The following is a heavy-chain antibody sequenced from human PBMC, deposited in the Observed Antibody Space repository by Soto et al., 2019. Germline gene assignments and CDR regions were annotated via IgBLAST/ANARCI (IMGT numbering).Heavy chain of an antibody. D-gene: IGHD6-13*01. CDR1: GFTFSDYY. J-gene: IGHJ4*02. Sequence: PGGSLRLSCAASGFTFSDYYMSWIRQAPGKGLEWVSYISSSSSYTNYADSVKGRFTISRDNAKNSLYLQMNSLRAEDTAVYYCARARLTRSSSWYPYFDYWGQGTLVTVSS. V-gene: IGHV3-11*06. CDR2: ISSSSSYT. CDR3: ARARLTRSSSWYPYFDY.